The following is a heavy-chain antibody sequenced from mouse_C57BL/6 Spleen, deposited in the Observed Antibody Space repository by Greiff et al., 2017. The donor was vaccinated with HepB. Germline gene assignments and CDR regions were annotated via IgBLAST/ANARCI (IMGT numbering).Heavy chain of an antibody. CDR2: IDPSDSYT. V-gene: IGHV1-50*01. D-gene: IGHD1-1*01. CDR3: ARRTTVGAY. Sequence: VQLQQSGAELVKPGASVKLSCKASGYTFTSYWMQWVKQRPGQGLEWIGEIDPSDSYTNYNQKFKGKATLTVDTSSSTAYMQLSSLTSEDYAVYYCARRTTVGAYWGQGTLVTVSA. J-gene: IGHJ3*01. CDR1: GYTFTSYW.